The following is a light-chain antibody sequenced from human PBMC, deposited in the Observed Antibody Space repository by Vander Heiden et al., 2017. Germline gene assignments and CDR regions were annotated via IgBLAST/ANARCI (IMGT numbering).Light chain of an antibody. CDR1: QSVSSY. CDR2: DAS. V-gene: IGKV3-11*01. CDR3: QQRSNWPPEIT. J-gene: IGKJ5*01. Sequence: EIVLTQSPATLSLFPGGRATLSCRASQSVSSYLAWYQQKPGQAPRLLIYDASNRATGIPARFSGSGSGTDFTLTISSLEPEDFAVYYCQQRSNWPPEITFGQGTRLEIK.